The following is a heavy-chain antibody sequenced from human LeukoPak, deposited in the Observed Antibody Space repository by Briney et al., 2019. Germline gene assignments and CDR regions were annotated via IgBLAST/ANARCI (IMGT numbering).Heavy chain of an antibody. Sequence: SETLSLTCTVSGGSISSSSYYWGWIRQPPGKGLEWIGSIYYSGSTYYNPSLKSRVTISVDTSKNQFSLKLSSVTAADTAVYYCARGYTYYDFWATTGSGAFDIWGQGTMVTVSS. D-gene: IGHD3-3*01. V-gene: IGHV4-39*07. J-gene: IGHJ3*02. CDR2: IYYSGST. CDR1: GGSISSSSYY. CDR3: ARGYTYYDFWATTGSGAFDI.